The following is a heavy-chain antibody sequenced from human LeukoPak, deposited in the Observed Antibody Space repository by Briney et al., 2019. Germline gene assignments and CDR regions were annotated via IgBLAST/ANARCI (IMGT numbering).Heavy chain of an antibody. Sequence: PGRSLRLSCAASGFTFSNYGMFWVRQAPGKGLEWVSVIYSGGSTYYADSVKGRFTISRHNSKNTLYLQMDSLRDEDTAVYYCARGDFWSGYYTGLYWGQGTLVTVSS. CDR1: GFTFSNYG. CDR3: ARGDFWSGYYTGLY. V-gene: IGHV3-53*04. J-gene: IGHJ4*02. D-gene: IGHD3-3*01. CDR2: IYSGGST.